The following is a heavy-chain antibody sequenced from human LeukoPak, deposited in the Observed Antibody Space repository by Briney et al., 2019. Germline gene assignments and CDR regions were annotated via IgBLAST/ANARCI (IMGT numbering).Heavy chain of an antibody. J-gene: IGHJ6*02. V-gene: IGHV1-69*13. CDR3: ARGGLRFLEWLSPSYGMDV. CDR2: IIPIFGTA. CDR1: GGTVSSYA. Sequence: SVKVSCKASGGTVSSYAISWVRQAPGQGLEWMGGIIPIFGTANYAQKFQGRVTITADESTSTAYMELSSLRSEDTAVYYCARGGLRFLEWLSPSYGMDVWGQGTTVTVSS. D-gene: IGHD3-3*01.